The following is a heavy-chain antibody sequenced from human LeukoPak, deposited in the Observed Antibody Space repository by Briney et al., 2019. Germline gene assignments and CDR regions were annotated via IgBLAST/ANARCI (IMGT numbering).Heavy chain of an antibody. CDR3: ARAYYGSGGSLTHTDFDY. CDR1: GYTFTNYG. D-gene: IGHD3-10*01. Sequence: ASVKVSCKASGYTFTNYGISWVRQAPGQGLEWMGWISAYNGNTNYAQKFQDRVTMTTDTSTSTAYMELRSLRSDDTAVYYCARAYYGSGGSLTHTDFDYWGQGTLVTVSS. V-gene: IGHV1-18*04. J-gene: IGHJ4*02. CDR2: ISAYNGNT.